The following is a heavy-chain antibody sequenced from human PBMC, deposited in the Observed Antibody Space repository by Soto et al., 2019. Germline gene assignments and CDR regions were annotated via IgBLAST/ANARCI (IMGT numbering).Heavy chain of an antibody. D-gene: IGHD3-10*01. Sequence: PDTLALNYAVPGGSMSRSNWWECVLQPPGKGLEWIGKIYHSGSTNYNPSLKSRVTISVDKSKNQFSLKLSSVTAADTAVYYCARVYMVRGTIIRYFDYWGQGTLVTVS. CDR2: IYHSGST. CDR1: GGSMSRSNW. V-gene: IGHV4-4*03. CDR3: ARVYMVRGTIIRYFDY. J-gene: IGHJ4*02.